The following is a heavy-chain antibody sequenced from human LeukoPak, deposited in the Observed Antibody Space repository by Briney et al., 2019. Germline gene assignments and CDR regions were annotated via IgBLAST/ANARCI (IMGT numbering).Heavy chain of an antibody. Sequence: SETLSLTCTVAGASISSWYWSWIRQPPGKGLEWIGNIHGSGNTNYNPSLKSRVTISVDTSKNQFSLKLSSVTAADTAVYYCARENGYGGMDVWGQGTTVTVSS. CDR2: IHGSGNT. CDR1: GASISSWY. V-gene: IGHV4-4*08. J-gene: IGHJ6*02. CDR3: ARENGYGGMDV. D-gene: IGHD5-18*01.